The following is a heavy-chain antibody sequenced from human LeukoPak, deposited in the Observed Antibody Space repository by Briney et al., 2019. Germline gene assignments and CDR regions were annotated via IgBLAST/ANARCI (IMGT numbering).Heavy chain of an antibody. Sequence: ASVKVSCKASGYTFTGYYMHWVRQAPGQGLEWMARINSNSGDTNYAQKFQGRVTMTRDTSISTAYMELSRLRSDDTAVYYCARKLLLGGWFDPWAQGPLVTVSS. CDR3: ARKLLLGGWFDP. CDR1: GYTFTGYY. V-gene: IGHV1-2*06. J-gene: IGHJ5*02. CDR2: INSNSGDT. D-gene: IGHD3-10*01.